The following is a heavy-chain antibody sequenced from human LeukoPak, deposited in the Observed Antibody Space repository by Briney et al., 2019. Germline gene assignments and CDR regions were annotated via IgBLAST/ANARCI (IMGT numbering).Heavy chain of an antibody. CDR2: ISGSGGTT. V-gene: IGHV3-23*01. D-gene: IGHD6-19*01. CDR1: GFTFITYA. Sequence: GGSLRLSCAASGFTFITYAMSWARQAPGKGLEWVSVISGSGGTTFYADSVKGRFTISRDNSKNTLYLQMNSLRAEDTAVYYCAKDSSGWYVCPDYWGQGTLVTVSS. CDR3: AKDSSGWYVCPDY. J-gene: IGHJ4*02.